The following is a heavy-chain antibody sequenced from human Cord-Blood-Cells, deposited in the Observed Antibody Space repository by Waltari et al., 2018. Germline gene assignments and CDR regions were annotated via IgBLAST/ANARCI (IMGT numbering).Heavy chain of an antibody. D-gene: IGHD3-22*01. Sequence: QLPLQESGPGLVKPSETLSLTCPVSGGSIRSSSYYWGWIRKPPGKGLEWIGSIYYSGSTYYNPSLKSRVTISVDTSKNQFSLKLSSVTAADTAVYYCARLTYESSGYFIDYWGQGTLVTVSS. V-gene: IGHV4-39*01. CDR1: GGSIRSSSYY. CDR3: ARLTYESSGYFIDY. J-gene: IGHJ4*02. CDR2: IYYSGST.